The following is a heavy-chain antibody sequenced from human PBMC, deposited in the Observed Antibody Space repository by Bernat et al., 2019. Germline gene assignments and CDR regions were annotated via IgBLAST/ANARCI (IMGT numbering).Heavy chain of an antibody. CDR2: INHSGST. CDR3: ARRRSPPHLSRYCSSTSCYMDY. J-gene: IGHJ4*02. D-gene: IGHD2-2*02. CDR1: GFTFSSYA. Sequence: VQLLESGGNLVQPGGSLRLSCAASGFTFSSYAMSWVRQAPGKGLEWIGEINHSGSTNYNPSLKSRVTISVDTSKNQFSLKLSSVTAADTAVYYCARRRSPPHLSRYCSSTSCYMDYWGQGTLVTVSS. V-gene: IGHV4-34*01.